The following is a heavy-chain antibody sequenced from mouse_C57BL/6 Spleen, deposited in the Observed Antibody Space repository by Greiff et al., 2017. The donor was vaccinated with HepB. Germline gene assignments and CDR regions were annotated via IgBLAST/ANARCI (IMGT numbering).Heavy chain of an antibody. V-gene: IGHV2-2*01. J-gene: IGHJ2*01. Sequence: VKLEESGPGLVQPSQSLSITCTVSGFSLTSYGVHWVRQSPGKGLEWLGVIWSGGSTDYNAAFISRLSISKDNSKSQVFFKMNSLQADDTAIYYCARIYGSYYFDYWGQGTTLTVSS. CDR1: GFSLTSYG. D-gene: IGHD1-1*01. CDR3: ARIYGSYYFDY. CDR2: IWSGGST.